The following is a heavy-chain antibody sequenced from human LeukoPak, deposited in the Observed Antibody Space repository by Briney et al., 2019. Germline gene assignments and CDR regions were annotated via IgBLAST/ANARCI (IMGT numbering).Heavy chain of an antibody. CDR3: ARGVRYYDFWSGYYNPHYFDY. D-gene: IGHD3-3*01. J-gene: IGHJ4*02. V-gene: IGHV4-34*01. Sequence: SETLSLTCAVYGGSFSGYYWSWIRQPPGKGLEWIGEINHSGSTNYNPSLKSRVTISVDTSKNQFSLKLSSVTAADTAVYYCARGVRYYDFWSGYYNPHYFDYWGQGTLVTVSS. CDR1: GGSFSGYY. CDR2: INHSGST.